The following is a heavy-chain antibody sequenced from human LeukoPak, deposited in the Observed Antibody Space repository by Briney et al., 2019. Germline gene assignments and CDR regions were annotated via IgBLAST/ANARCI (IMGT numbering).Heavy chain of an antibody. CDR3: ARDAKSLDY. CDR1: GGSISRGGDY. Sequence: SQTLSLTCTVSGGSISRGGDYWSSIRQPPGKGLERIGHILHRGCTYYNTTRKNRAIISVDRSKNQCSLKLSSVTAAGRAVYYCARDAKSLDYWGQGTLVTVSS. V-gene: IGHV4-30-2*01. J-gene: IGHJ4*02. D-gene: IGHD3-10*01. CDR2: ILHRGCT.